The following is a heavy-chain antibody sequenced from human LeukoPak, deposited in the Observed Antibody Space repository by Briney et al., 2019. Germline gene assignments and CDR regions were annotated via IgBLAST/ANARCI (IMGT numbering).Heavy chain of an antibody. V-gene: IGHV3-23*01. CDR1: GDFISGSH. CDR2: ISGSGGRT. CDR3: AKDLTGPYSSGWYNY. D-gene: IGHD6-19*01. J-gene: IGHJ4*02. Sequence: GTLSLTCAISGDFISGSHWWSWVRQAPGKGLEWVSAISGSGGRTYYADSVKGRFTISRDNSKNTLYLQMNSLRAEDTAVYYCAKDLTGPYSSGWYNYWGQGTLVTVSS.